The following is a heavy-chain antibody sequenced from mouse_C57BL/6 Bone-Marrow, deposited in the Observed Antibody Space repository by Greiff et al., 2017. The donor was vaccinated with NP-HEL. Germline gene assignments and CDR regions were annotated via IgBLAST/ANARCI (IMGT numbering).Heavy chain of an antibody. Sequence: QVQLQQSGPGLVAPSQSLSITCTVSGFSLTSYGVHWVRQPPGKGLEWLVVIWSDGSTTYNSALKSRLSISKDNSKSQVFLKMNSLQTDDTAMYYCARQGSYGNYAMDYWGQGTSVTVSS. V-gene: IGHV2-6-1*01. D-gene: IGHD2-1*01. CDR3: ARQGSYGNYAMDY. CDR1: GFSLTSYG. CDR2: IWSDGST. J-gene: IGHJ4*01.